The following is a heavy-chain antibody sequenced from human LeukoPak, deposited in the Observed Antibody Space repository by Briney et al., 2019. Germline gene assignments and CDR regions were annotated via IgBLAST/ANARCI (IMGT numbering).Heavy chain of an antibody. Sequence: SETLSLTCTVSGGSISSSSYYWGWIRQPPGKGLEWIGSIYYSGSTYYNPSLKSRVTISVDTSKNQFSLKLSSVTAADTAVYYCARSKLGFWGSYRVPLEHDYWGQGTLVTVSS. J-gene: IGHJ4*02. CDR3: ARSKLGFWGSYRVPLEHDY. CDR1: GGSISSSSYY. D-gene: IGHD3-16*02. V-gene: IGHV4-39*07. CDR2: IYYSGST.